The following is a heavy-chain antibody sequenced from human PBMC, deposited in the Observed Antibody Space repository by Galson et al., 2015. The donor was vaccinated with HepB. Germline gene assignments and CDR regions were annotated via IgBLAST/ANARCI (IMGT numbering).Heavy chain of an antibody. CDR3: ARGITMVRGPVRNWFDP. CDR2: IYYSGST. CDR1: GGFISSGDYY. D-gene: IGHD3-10*01. Sequence: ILFPSCTVSGGFISSGDYYWRWIRQPPGKGLEWIGYIYYSGSTYYSPSLKSRVTISVDTSKNQFSLKLTSVTAPDTAVYYCARGITMVRGPVRNWFDPWGQGTLVTVSS. J-gene: IGHJ5*02. V-gene: IGHV4-30-4*01.